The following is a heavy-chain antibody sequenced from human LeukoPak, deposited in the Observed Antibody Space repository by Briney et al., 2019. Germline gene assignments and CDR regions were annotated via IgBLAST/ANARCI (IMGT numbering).Heavy chain of an antibody. D-gene: IGHD3-22*01. V-gene: IGHV1-18*01. Sequence: AASVTVSCTASGYTFTSYGISWVRQAPGQGLEWMAWISAYNGNTNYAQKLQGRVTMTTDTSTSTAYMELRSLRSDDTAVYYCARVGGDYYDSSGYYYFDYWGQGTLVTVSS. CDR1: GYTFTSYG. CDR3: ARVGGDYYDSSGYYYFDY. J-gene: IGHJ4*02. CDR2: ISAYNGNT.